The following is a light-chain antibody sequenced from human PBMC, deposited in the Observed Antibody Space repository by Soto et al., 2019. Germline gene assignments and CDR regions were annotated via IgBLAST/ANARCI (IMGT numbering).Light chain of an antibody. Sequence: SALTQPASVSGSPGQSITISCTGTSSDIGGYYYVSWYQHHPGKAPKLLIYQVTNRPSRVSNRFSGSKSGNTASLTISGLQADDEADYYCTSYSSSDSFYVFGTGTKVT. J-gene: IGLJ1*01. CDR2: QVT. CDR1: SSDIGGYYY. V-gene: IGLV2-14*01. CDR3: TSYSSSDSFYV.